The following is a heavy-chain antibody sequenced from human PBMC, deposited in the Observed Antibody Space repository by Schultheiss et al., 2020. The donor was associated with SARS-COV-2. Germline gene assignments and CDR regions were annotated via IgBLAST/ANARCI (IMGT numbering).Heavy chain of an antibody. CDR1: GYSISSGYY. CDR3: ATSRSGYYRGIDY. Sequence: SETLSLNCTVSGYSISSGYYWGWIRQPPGKGLEWIGSIYHSGSTYYNPSLKSRVTISVDTSNNQFSLKLTSVTAADTAIYYCATSRSGYYRGIDYWGQGTQVTVSS. CDR2: IYHSGST. J-gene: IGHJ4*02. D-gene: IGHD5-12*01. V-gene: IGHV4-38-2*02.